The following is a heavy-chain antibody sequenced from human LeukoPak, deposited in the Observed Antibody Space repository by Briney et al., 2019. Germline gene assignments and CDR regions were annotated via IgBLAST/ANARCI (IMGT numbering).Heavy chain of an antibody. CDR3: ARDKGVVDY. J-gene: IGHJ4*02. Sequence: GGSLRLSCAASGFTFSSYAMHWVRQAPGKGLEWVAVISYDGSNKYYADSVKGRFTISRDNSKNTLYLQMNSLRAEDTAVYYCARDKGVVDYWGQGTLVTVSS. CDR2: ISYDGSNK. CDR1: GFTFSSYA. D-gene: IGHD2-2*01. V-gene: IGHV3-30*04.